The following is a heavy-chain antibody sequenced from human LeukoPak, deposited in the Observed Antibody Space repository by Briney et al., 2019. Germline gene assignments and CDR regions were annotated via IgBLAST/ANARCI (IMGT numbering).Heavy chain of an antibody. Sequence: PGGSLRLSCAASGVMKTYSMNWVRQAPGKGLEWISYISSSITLNYADSVKGRFTISRDNAKNLVFLHMNSLRDEDTAVYYCARSGNYYDTSGLLYWGQGALVIVSS. D-gene: IGHD3-22*01. CDR1: GVMKTYS. CDR3: ARSGNYYDTSGLLY. J-gene: IGHJ4*02. CDR2: ISSSITL. V-gene: IGHV3-48*02.